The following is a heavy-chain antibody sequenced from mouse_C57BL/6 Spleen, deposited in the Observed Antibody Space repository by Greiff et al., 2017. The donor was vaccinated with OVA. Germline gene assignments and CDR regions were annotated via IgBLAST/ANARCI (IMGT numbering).Heavy chain of an antibody. D-gene: IGHD4-1*01. CDR2: IYPGDGDT. J-gene: IGHJ2*01. V-gene: IGHV1-82*01. CDR3: ARDWDY. CDR1: GYTFTDYY. Sequence: VQLQQSGPVLVKPGASVKMSCKASGYTFTDYYMNWVKQRPGKGLEWIGRIYPGDGDTNYNGKFKGKATLTADKSSSTAYMQLSSLTSEDSAVYFCARDWDYWGQGTTLTVSS.